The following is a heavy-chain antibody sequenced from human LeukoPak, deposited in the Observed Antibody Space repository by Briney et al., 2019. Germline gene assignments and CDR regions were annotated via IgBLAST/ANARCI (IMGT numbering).Heavy chain of an antibody. D-gene: IGHD5-24*01. CDR2: IRYDGSNK. J-gene: IGHJ4*02. Sequence: PGGSLRLSCAASGFTFSSYGMHWVRPAPGKGLEWVAFIRYDGSNKYYADSVKGRFTISRDNSKNTLYLQMNSLRAEDTAVYYCAKRSGKMATGNFDYWGQGTLVTVSS. V-gene: IGHV3-30*02. CDR1: GFTFSSYG. CDR3: AKRSGKMATGNFDY.